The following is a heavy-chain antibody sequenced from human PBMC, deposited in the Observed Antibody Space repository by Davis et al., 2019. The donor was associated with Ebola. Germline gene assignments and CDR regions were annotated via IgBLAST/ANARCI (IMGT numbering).Heavy chain of an antibody. J-gene: IGHJ3*02. CDR1: GGTFSSYA. CDR3: ARDPDYGDYEAFDI. D-gene: IGHD4-17*01. V-gene: IGHV1-69*13. Sequence: SVKVSCKASGGTFSSYAISWVRQAPGQGLEWMGGIIPIFGTANYAQKFQGRVTITADESTSTAYMELSSLRSEDTAVYYCARDPDYGDYEAFDIWGQGTMVTVSS. CDR2: IIPIFGTA.